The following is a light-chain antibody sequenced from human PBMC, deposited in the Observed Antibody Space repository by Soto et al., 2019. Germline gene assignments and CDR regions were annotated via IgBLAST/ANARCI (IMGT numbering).Light chain of an antibody. Sequence: EIVLTQSPGILSLSPGERATLSCRASQSVNSRYLAWYQQKPGQAPRLLISGASGRATGIPDRFSGSGSGTDFTLTISRLEPEDFAVYYCQQYDNLPLTVGGETEVEIK. V-gene: IGKV3-20*01. J-gene: IGKJ4*01. CDR3: QQYDNLPLT. CDR1: QSVNSRY. CDR2: GAS.